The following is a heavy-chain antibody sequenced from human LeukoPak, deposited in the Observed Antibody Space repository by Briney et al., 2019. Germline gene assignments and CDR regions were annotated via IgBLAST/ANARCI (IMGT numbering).Heavy chain of an antibody. CDR3: ARVPWGYFDS. V-gene: IGHV4-34*01. CDR1: GGSFSGYY. CDR2: INHRGST. J-gene: IGHJ4*02. Sequence: SETLSLTCAVYGGSFSGYYWSWIPQPPGKGLEWIGEINHRGSTNYNPSLKTRVTISVDTSKNQFSLKLSSVPAADPPVYYCARVPWGYFDSWGKGTLATVSS. D-gene: IGHD7-27*01.